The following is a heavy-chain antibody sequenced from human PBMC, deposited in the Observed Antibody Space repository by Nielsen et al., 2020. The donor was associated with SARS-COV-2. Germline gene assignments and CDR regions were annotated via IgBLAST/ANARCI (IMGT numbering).Heavy chain of an antibody. CDR2: ISWNSGSI. CDR3: ARGHYDSSGYYEENWFDP. D-gene: IGHD3-22*01. Sequence: SLKISCAASGFTFDDYAMHWVRQAPGKGLEWVSGISWNSGSIGYADSVKGRFTISRDNAKNSLYLQMNSLRAEDTALYYCARGHYDSSGYYEENWFDPWGQGTLVIVSS. CDR1: GFTFDDYA. V-gene: IGHV3-9*01. J-gene: IGHJ5*02.